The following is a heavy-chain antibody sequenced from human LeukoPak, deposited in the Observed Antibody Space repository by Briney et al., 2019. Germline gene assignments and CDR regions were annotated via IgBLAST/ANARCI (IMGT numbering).Heavy chain of an antibody. V-gene: IGHV4-38-2*02. CDR3: ARLRRSRLAELDY. Sequence: SEALFLTCTVSAYSISGGYYWGWIRQPPGKGLEWIGTIYHSGNTYYNPSLKSRVTISIDTSKNQFSLKLSSVTATGTAVYYCARLRRSRLAELDYWGQGTLVTVSS. J-gene: IGHJ4*02. CDR1: AYSISGGYY. CDR2: IYHSGNT. D-gene: IGHD3-16*01.